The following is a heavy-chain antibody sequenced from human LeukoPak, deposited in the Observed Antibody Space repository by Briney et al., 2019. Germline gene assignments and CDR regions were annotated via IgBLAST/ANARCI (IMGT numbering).Heavy chain of an antibody. CDR2: IGSSGTYI. D-gene: IGHD2-15*01. CDR1: VITFSTFC. J-gene: IGHJ4*02. Sequence: GGSLTLFNPASVITFSTFCLMWLRQAPGKGLEWVSSIGSSGTYIYYGDSVKGRFTISRDNAKNSLYLQMNRLSAEDTAVYYSASDGVPYFSGSRGGGGYWGPGTLVTVSS. CDR3: ASDGVPYFSGSRGGGGY. V-gene: IGHV3-21*01.